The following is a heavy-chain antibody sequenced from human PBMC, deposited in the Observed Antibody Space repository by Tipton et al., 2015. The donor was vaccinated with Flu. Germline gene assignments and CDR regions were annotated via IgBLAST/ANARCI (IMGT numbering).Heavy chain of an antibody. CDR2: IYTSGST. D-gene: IGHD4-17*01. CDR3: AREHHPTVTGGMDV. Sequence: TLSLTCTVSGGSISSYYWIWIRQPAGKGLEWIGRIYTSGSTNYNPSLKSRVTMSVDTSKNQFSLKLRSVTAAETAVYYCAREHHPTVTGGMDVGDQRTTVPV. CDR1: GGSISSYY. J-gene: IGHJ6*02. V-gene: IGHV4-4*07.